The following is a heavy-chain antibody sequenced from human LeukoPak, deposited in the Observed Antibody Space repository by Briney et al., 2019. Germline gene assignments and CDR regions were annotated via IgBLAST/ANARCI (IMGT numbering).Heavy chain of an antibody. V-gene: IGHV3-30*02. CDR1: GFTFSTYG. D-gene: IGHD1-7*01. J-gene: IGHJ4*02. CDR2: IRYDGSNK. CDR3: AKRSPMYNWKYARPDFDY. Sequence: AGGSLRLSCAASGFTFSTYGMHWVRQAPGKGLEWVSFIRYDGSNKYYADSVKGRFTISRDNSQNTLYLQMNSLRAEDTAVYYCAKRSPMYNWKYARPDFDYWGQGTLVTVSS.